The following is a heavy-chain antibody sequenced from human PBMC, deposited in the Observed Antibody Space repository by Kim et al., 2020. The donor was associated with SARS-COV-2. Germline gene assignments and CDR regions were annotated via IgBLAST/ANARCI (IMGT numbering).Heavy chain of an antibody. CDR2: ISYDGSNK. J-gene: IGHJ3*02. CDR3: VGNVDTAEAFDI. Sequence: GGSLRLSCAASGFTFSSYGMNWVRQAPGKGLEWVAVISYDGSNKYYADSVKGRFTISRDNSKNTLYLQMNSLRAEDTAVYYCVGNVDTAEAFDIWVQGTMLTVSS. D-gene: IGHD5-18*01. CDR1: GFTFSSYG. V-gene: IGHV3-33*05.